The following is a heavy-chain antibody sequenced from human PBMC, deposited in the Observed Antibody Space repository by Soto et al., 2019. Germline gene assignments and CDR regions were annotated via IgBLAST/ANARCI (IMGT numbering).Heavy chain of an antibody. Sequence: GGSLRLSCAASGFTFTTFAMSWVRQAPGKGLEWVSGISGSGGTTYYADSVKGRFTISRDNSKDTVYVQMNSLRAEDTAVYYCARLLGSGPFDYWGLGTLVTVSS. CDR2: ISGSGGTT. CDR3: ARLLGSGPFDY. J-gene: IGHJ4*02. CDR1: GFTFTTFA. D-gene: IGHD3-16*01. V-gene: IGHV3-23*01.